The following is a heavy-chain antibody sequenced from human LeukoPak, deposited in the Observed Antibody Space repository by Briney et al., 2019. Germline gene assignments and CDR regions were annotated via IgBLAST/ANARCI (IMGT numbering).Heavy chain of an antibody. D-gene: IGHD3-22*01. CDR2: INSDGSGT. V-gene: IGHV3-74*01. CDR1: GFIFSSYW. CDR3: AREAYDNSGYCLDV. J-gene: IGHJ6*02. Sequence: PGGSLRLSCAASGFIFSSYWMHWVRQAPGKGLVWVSRINSDGSGTSYADSVKGRFTISRDNAKNTLYLQMNSLRAEDTAVYYCAREAYDNSGYCLDVWGQGTTVTVSS.